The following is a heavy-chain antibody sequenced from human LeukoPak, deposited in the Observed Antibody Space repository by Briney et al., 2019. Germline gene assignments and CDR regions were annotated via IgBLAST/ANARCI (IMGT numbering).Heavy chain of an antibody. J-gene: IGHJ4*02. CDR3: ARVGRYCSGGSCYEGFDY. CDR2: IYYRGST. CDR1: GGSISSYY. V-gene: IGHV4-59*01. D-gene: IGHD2-15*01. Sequence: SETLSLTCTVSGGSISSYYWSWIRQPPGGGLEWVGYIYYRGSTNYNPSLKSRVTISVDTSKNQFSLRLSSVTAADTAVYYCARVGRYCSGGSCYEGFDYWGQGTLVTVSS.